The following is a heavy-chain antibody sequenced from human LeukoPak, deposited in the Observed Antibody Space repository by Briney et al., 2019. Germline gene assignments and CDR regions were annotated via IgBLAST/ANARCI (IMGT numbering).Heavy chain of an antibody. CDR1: GFTFDDYG. Sequence: GGSLRLSCAASGFTFDDYGMNWVRQAPGKGLEWVSGVNWNGISTGYADSVKGRFTISRDNAKNCLYLQMNSLRAEDTASYYCARDLEVGSSCPQGYWGQGTLVTVSS. CDR3: ARDLEVGSSCPQGY. J-gene: IGHJ4*02. D-gene: IGHD6-6*01. V-gene: IGHV3-20*04. CDR2: VNWNGIST.